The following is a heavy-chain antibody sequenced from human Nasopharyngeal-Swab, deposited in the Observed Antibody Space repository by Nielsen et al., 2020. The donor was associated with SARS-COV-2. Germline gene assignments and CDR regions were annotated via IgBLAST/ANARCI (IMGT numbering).Heavy chain of an antibody. J-gene: IGHJ4*02. D-gene: IGHD2-21*02. CDR3: ARDPQRDYCGGDCSYFDY. CDR1: GFTFSSYS. CDR2: ISSSSSYI. Sequence: GESLKISCAASGFTFSSYSMNWVRQAPGKGLEWVSSISSSSSYIYYADSVKGRFTISRGNAKNSLYLQMNSLRAEDTAVYYCARDPQRDYCGGDCSYFDYWGQGTLVTVSS. V-gene: IGHV3-21*01.